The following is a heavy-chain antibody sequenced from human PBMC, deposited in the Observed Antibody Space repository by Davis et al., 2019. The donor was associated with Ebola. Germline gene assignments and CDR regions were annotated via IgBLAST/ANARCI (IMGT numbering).Heavy chain of an antibody. J-gene: IGHJ6*02. CDR2: INGGNGDT. CDR3: ARDDPYDYIWGSYAGSGMDV. CDR1: GYIFTRYS. V-gene: IGHV1-3*01. D-gene: IGHD3-16*01. Sequence: AASVKVSCKTSGYIFTRYSIHWVRQAPGEGLEWVGWINGGNGDTKCSQKFQGRVTFTRDASASTAYMELSSLRSEDTAVYYCARDDPYDYIWGSYAGSGMDVWGQGTTVTVSS.